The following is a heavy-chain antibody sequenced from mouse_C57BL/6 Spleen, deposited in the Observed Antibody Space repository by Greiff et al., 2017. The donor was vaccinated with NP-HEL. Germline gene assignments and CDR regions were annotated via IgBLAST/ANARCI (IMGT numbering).Heavy chain of an antibody. CDR2: ISDGGSYT. CDR1: GFTFSSYA. J-gene: IGHJ2*01. CDR3: ARGGFITTVVASYYFDY. Sequence: EVQLVESGGGLVKPGGSLKLSCAASGFTFSSYAMSWVRQTPEKRLEWVATISDGGSYTYYPDNVKGRFTISRDNAKNNLYLQMSHLKSEDTAMYYCARGGFITTVVASYYFDYWGQGTTLTVSS. D-gene: IGHD1-1*01. V-gene: IGHV5-4*01.